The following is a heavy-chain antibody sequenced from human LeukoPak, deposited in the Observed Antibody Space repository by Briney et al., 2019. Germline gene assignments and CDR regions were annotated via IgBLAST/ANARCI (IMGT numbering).Heavy chain of an antibody. CDR2: IYYSGST. V-gene: IGHV4-59*08. J-gene: IGHJ4*02. Sequence: PSETLSLTCTVSGGSISSYYWSWIRQPPGKGLEWIGYIYYSGSTNYNPSLKSRVTISIDTSKNQFSLRLNSVTAADTAMYYCAKSGGYGLIDYWGQGTRVTVSS. D-gene: IGHD1-26*01. CDR3: AKSGGYGLIDY. CDR1: GGSISSYY.